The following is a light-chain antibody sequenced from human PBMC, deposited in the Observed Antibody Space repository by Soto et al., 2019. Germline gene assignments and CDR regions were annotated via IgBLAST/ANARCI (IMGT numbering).Light chain of an antibody. J-gene: IGLJ2*01. CDR3: SSFAGGNNLL. Sequence: QSALTQPPSASGSPGQSVTICCTGTSSDVGGYNFVSWYQQHPGKAPKLLIYEVSKRPSGVPDRFSGSKSDNTASLTVSGLQAEDEADYYCSSFAGGNNLLFGGGTKLTVL. CDR2: EVS. V-gene: IGLV2-8*01. CDR1: SSDVGGYNF.